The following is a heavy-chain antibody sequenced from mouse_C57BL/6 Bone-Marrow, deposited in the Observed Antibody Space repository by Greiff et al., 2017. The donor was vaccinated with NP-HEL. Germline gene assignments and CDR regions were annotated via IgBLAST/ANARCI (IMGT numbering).Heavy chain of an antibody. J-gene: IGHJ2*01. Sequence: EVQRVESGGGLVQPKGSLKLSCAASGFSFNTYAMNWVRQAPGKGLEWVARIRSKSNNYATYYADSVKDRFTISRDDSESMLYLQMNNVKTEDTAMYYCVRRGGSFDYWGQGTTLTVSS. CDR2: IRSKSNNYAT. CDR1: GFSFNTYA. CDR3: VRRGGSFDY. V-gene: IGHV10-1*01.